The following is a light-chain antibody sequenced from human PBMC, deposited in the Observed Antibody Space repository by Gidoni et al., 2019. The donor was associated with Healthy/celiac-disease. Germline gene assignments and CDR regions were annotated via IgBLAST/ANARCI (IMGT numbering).Light chain of an antibody. J-gene: IGKJ1*01. CDR1: QSVSSN. Sequence: ELVITQSPATLSVSPGERATLSCRASQSVSSNLAWYQQNPGQAPRLLIYGASTRATGIPARFSGSGSGTEFTLTISSLQSEDFAVYYCQQYNNWPSPTFGQGTKVEIK. V-gene: IGKV3-15*01. CDR3: QQYNNWPSPT. CDR2: GAS.